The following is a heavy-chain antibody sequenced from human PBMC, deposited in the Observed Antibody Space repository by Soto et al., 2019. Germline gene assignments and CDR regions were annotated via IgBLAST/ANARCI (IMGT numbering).Heavy chain of an antibody. J-gene: IGHJ6*02. V-gene: IGHV3-33*01. CDR3: ARDKEKGWPYYYYGMDV. CDR1: GFTFSSYG. CDR2: IWYDGSNK. D-gene: IGHD2-15*01. Sequence: PGGSLRLSCAASGFTFSSYGMHWVRQAPGKGLEWVEVIWYDGSNKYYADSVKGRFTISRDNSKNTLYLQMNSLRAEDTAVYYCARDKEKGWPYYYYGMDVWGQGTTVTV.